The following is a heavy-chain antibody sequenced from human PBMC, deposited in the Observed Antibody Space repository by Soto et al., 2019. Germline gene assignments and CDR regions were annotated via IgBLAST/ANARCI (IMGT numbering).Heavy chain of an antibody. J-gene: IGHJ4*02. V-gene: IGHV1-18*01. CDR1: GYTFTSYG. Sequence: ASVKVSCKASGYTFTSYGISWVRQAPGQGLEWMGWISAYNGNTNYAQKLQGRVTMTTDTSTSTAYMELRSLRSDDTAVYYCARVPGEEYYYDSSGYYYNFDYWGQGTLVTVSS. D-gene: IGHD3-22*01. CDR3: ARVPGEEYYYDSSGYYYNFDY. CDR2: ISAYNGNT.